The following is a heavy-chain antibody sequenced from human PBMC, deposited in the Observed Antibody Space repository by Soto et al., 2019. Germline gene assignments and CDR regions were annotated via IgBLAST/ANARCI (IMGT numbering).Heavy chain of an antibody. Sequence: QVQLVQSGAEVKKPGSSVKVSCKASGGTFSRYAISWVRQAPGQGLEWMGGIIPIFGTANYAQKFQGRVTIPADESTSTAYMEMSSLRFEDTAVYYCARAIVGPTTTGWLDPWGQGTLVTVSS. CDR2: IIPIFGTA. J-gene: IGHJ5*02. D-gene: IGHD1-26*01. CDR3: ARAIVGPTTTGWLDP. V-gene: IGHV1-69*01. CDR1: GGTFSRYA.